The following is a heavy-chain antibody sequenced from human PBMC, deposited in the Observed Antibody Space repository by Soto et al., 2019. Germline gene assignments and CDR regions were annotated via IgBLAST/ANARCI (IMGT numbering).Heavy chain of an antibody. V-gene: IGHV4-30-2*01. CDR3: ARGAPVFIHH. CDR2: IYHSGST. J-gene: IGHJ1*01. D-gene: IGHD3-10*01. Sequence: PSETLSLTCAVSGGSISSGGYSWSWIRQPPGKGLEWIGYIYHSGSTYYNPSLKSRVTISVDRSKNQFSLKLSSVTAADTAVYYCARGAPVFIHHWGQGPLVTVSS. CDR1: GGSISSGGYS.